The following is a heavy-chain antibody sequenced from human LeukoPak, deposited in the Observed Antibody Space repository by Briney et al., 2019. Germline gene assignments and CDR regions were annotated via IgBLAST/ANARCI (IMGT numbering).Heavy chain of an antibody. D-gene: IGHD2-8*01. V-gene: IGHV4-59*08. CDR2: VYYTGSA. CDR3: ARGGGYCTNGVCYGGNWFDP. J-gene: IGHJ5*02. Sequence: PSETLSLTCTVSGGSISSDYWNWIRQPPGKGLEWIGNVYYTGSAIYSPSLDSRVTISIDTSKTQFSLRLTSVTAADTAVYYCARGGGYCTNGVCYGGNWFDPWGQGTLVTVSS. CDR1: GGSISSDY.